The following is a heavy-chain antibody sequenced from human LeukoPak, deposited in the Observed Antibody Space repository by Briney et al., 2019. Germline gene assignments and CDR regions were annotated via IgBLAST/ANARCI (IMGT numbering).Heavy chain of an antibody. CDR1: GGSISSYY. CDR2: IYYSGST. Sequence: PSETLSLTCTVSGGSISSYYWSWIRQPPGKGLEWIGSIYYSGSTYYNPSLRSRVTISVDTSKNQFSLKLSSVTAADTAVYYCARHASRSYYDFWSGYYSDAFDIWGQGTMVTVSS. V-gene: IGHV4-59*05. D-gene: IGHD3-3*01. J-gene: IGHJ3*02. CDR3: ARHASRSYYDFWSGYYSDAFDI.